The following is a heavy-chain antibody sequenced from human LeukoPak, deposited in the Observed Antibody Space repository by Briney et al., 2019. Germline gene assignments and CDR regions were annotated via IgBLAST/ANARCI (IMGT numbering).Heavy chain of an antibody. CDR2: ISGSGGST. CDR3: AKDSVTLGYCSGGSCTRGAFDI. J-gene: IGHJ3*02. V-gene: IGHV3-23*01. CDR1: GFTFSSYA. Sequence: GGSLRLSCAASGFTFSSYAVSWVRQAPGKGLEWVSAISGSGGSTYYADSVKGRFTISRDNSKNTLYLQMNSLRAEDTAVYYCAKDSVTLGYCSGGSCTRGAFDIWGQGTMVTVSS. D-gene: IGHD2-15*01.